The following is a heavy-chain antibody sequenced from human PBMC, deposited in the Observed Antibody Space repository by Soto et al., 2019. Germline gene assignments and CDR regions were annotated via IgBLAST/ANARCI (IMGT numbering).Heavy chain of an antibody. V-gene: IGHV3-30*02. CDR3: AKDPNPSLGELWISYFDY. CDR1: GFTFSSYG. Sequence: GGSLRLSCAASGFTFSSYGMHWVRQAPGKGLEWVAVIWYDGSNKYYADSVKGRFTISRDNSKNTLYLQMNSLRAEDTAVYYCAKDPNPSLGELWISYFDYWGQGTLVTVSS. CDR2: IWYDGSNK. J-gene: IGHJ4*02. D-gene: IGHD3-16*01.